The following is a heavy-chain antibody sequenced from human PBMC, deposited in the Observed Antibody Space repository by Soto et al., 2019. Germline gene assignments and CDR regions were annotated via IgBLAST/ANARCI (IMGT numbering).Heavy chain of an antibody. J-gene: IGHJ6*02. Sequence: GGSLRLSCAASGFTFSSYSMNWVRQAPGKGLEWVSYISSSSSTIYYADSVKGRFTISRDNAKNSLYLQMNSLRDEDTAVYYCARVSIGVIIGYYYYGMDVWGQGTTVTVSS. CDR3: ARVSIGVIIGYYYYGMDV. D-gene: IGHD3-3*01. CDR2: ISSSSSTI. V-gene: IGHV3-48*02. CDR1: GFTFSSYS.